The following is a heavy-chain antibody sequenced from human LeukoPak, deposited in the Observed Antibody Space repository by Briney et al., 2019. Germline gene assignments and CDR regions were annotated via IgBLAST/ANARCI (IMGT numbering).Heavy chain of an antibody. CDR2: ISGSGGST. J-gene: IGHJ4*02. CDR1: GFTFSSYA. V-gene: IGHV3-23*01. D-gene: IGHD3-10*01. Sequence: GGSLRLSCAASGFTFSSYAMSWVRQAPGKGLEWVSAISGSGGSTYYADSVKGRFTISRDNSKNTLYLQMNSLRAEDTAVYYCAKASFHILFRSMGRGVPPDYWGQGTLVTVSS. CDR3: AKASFHILFRSMGRGVPPDY.